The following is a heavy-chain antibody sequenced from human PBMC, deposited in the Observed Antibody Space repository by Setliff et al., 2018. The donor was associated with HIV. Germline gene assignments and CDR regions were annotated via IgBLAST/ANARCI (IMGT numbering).Heavy chain of an antibody. CDR3: AKCWRASGTYVFDI. CDR1: GGPMSGYY. V-gene: IGHV4-4*08. D-gene: IGHD6-25*01. Sequence: SETLSLTCTVSGGPMSGYYWSWLRQSPVKGLELIGYIYSSGTTNYNPSFKSRVSISLDASRSQFSLMLSSVTAADTAIYYCAKCWRASGTYVFDIWGLGTMVTVSS. J-gene: IGHJ3*02. CDR2: IYSSGTT.